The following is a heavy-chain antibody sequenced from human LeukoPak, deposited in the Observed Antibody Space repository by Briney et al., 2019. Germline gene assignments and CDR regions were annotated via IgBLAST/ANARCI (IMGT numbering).Heavy chain of an antibody. CDR2: IRFNGN. V-gene: IGHV3-30*02. J-gene: IGHJ4*02. Sequence: GGSLRLSCAASGFTFSNYAIHWVRQAPGKGLEWVASIRFNGNFYADYVKGRFTISRDNSKSTVSLQMDTLRTEDTALYYCARENWDFDFWGRGTLVTVSS. CDR1: GFTFSNYA. D-gene: IGHD7-27*01. CDR3: ARENWDFDF.